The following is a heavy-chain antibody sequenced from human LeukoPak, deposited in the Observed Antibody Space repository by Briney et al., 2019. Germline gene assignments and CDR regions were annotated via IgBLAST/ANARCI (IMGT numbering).Heavy chain of an antibody. CDR3: ARTWGMDV. J-gene: IGHJ6*02. CDR1: GFTFNTYE. V-gene: IGHV3-48*03. CDR2: ISSRGSTI. Sequence: GGSLRLTCAASGFTFNTYEMNWVRQAPGKGLEWVSYISSRGSTIYYADSVKGRFTISRDNAKNSLYLQINSLRAEDTAVYYCARTWGMDVWGQGATVTVSS.